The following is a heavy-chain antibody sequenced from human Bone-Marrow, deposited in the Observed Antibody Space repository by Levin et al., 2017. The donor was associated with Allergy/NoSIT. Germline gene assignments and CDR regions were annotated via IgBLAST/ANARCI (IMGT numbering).Heavy chain of an antibody. CDR3: ARVLDILIAVAGTGDLDY. J-gene: IGHJ4*02. CDR2: ISSSSSYI. Sequence: LSLTCAASGFTFSSYSMNWVRQAPGKGLEWVSSISSSSSYIYYADSVKGRFTISRDNAKNSLYLQMNSLRAEDTAVYYCARVLDILIAVAGTGDLDYWGQGTLVTVSS. CDR1: GFTFSSYS. D-gene: IGHD6-19*01. V-gene: IGHV3-21*01.